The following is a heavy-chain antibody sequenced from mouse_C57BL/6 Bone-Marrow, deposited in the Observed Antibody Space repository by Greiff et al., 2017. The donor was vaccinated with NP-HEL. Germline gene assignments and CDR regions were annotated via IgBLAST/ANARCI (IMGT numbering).Heavy chain of an antibody. V-gene: IGHV14-4*01. CDR3: TTDYGSRLYAMDY. J-gene: IGHJ4*01. Sequence: EVQLQQSGAELVRPGASVKLSCTASGFNITDDYMHWVKQRPEQGLEWIGWIDPENGDTEYASKFQGKATITADTSSNTAYLQLSSLTSEDTAVYYCTTDYGSRLYAMDYWGQGTSVTVSS. CDR2: IDPENGDT. CDR1: GFNITDDY. D-gene: IGHD1-1*01.